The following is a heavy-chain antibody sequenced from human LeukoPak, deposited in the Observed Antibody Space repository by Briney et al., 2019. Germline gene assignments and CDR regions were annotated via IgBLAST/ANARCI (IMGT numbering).Heavy chain of an antibody. Sequence: ASVKVSCKASGYTFATYAMHWVRQAPGQRLEWMGWINAGNGNTRYSQKFQGRVTITRDTSASTVHMELSSLRSEDTAVYYCARDGDGTYDILTGYYFDYWGQGTLVTVSS. CDR1: GYTFATYA. D-gene: IGHD3-9*01. J-gene: IGHJ4*02. CDR2: INAGNGNT. CDR3: ARDGDGTYDILTGYYFDY. V-gene: IGHV1-3*01.